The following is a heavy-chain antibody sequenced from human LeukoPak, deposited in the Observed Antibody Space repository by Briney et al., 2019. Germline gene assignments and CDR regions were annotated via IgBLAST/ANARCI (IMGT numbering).Heavy chain of an antibody. CDR1: GYSISSGYY. D-gene: IGHD3-22*01. CDR3: AKGVVAHD. J-gene: IGHJ4*02. Sequence: SETLSLTCTVSGYSISSGYYWGWIRQPPGKGLEWIGSIYHTGSTYYNLSLESRVTLSVDTSKNQFSLRVNSVTAADTAVYYCAKGVVAHDWGQGTLVTVSS. CDR2: IYHTGST. V-gene: IGHV4-38-2*02.